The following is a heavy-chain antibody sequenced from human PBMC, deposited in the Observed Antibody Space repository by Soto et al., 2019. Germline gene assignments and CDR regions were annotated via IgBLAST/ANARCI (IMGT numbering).Heavy chain of an antibody. J-gene: IGHJ4*02. CDR2: IIPIFGTA. V-gene: IGHV1-69*01. CDR3: ARDIRHSGYSSRGFDY. D-gene: IGHD5-12*01. Sequence: QVQLVQSGAEVKKPGSSVKVSCKASGGTFSSYAISWVRQAPGQGREWMGGIIPIFGTANYAQKFQCRVTITADESTSTAYMELSSLRSEDTAVYYCARDIRHSGYSSRGFDYWGQGTLVTVSS. CDR1: GGTFSSYA.